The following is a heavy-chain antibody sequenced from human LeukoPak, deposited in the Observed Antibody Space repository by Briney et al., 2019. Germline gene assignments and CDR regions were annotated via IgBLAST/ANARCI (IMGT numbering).Heavy chain of an antibody. CDR2: ISSSSSYI. V-gene: IGHV3-21*01. CDR1: GFTSSSYS. D-gene: IGHD2-2*01. J-gene: IGHJ3*02. CDR3: ARPRSSTSLRAFDI. Sequence: GGSLRLSSAASGFTSSSYSMNWVRQAPGKGLEWVSSISSSSSYIYYADSVKGRFTISRDNAKNSLYLQMNSLRAEDTAVYYCARPRSSTSLRAFDIWGQGTMVTVSS.